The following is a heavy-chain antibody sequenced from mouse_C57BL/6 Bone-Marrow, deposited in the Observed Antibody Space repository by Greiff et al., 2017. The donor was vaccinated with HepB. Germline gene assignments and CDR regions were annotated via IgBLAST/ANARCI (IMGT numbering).Heavy chain of an antibody. D-gene: IGHD2-2*01. CDR3: ARLGGYDRGNYAMDY. CDR2: INSDGGST. J-gene: IGHJ4*01. CDR1: EYEFPSHD. Sequence: EVKLVESGGGLVQPGESLKLSCESNEYEFPSHDMSWVRKTPEKRLELVAAINSDGGSTYYPDTMERRFIISRDNTKKTLYLQMSSLRSEDTALYYCARLGGYDRGNYAMDYWGQVTSVTVSS. V-gene: IGHV5-2*01.